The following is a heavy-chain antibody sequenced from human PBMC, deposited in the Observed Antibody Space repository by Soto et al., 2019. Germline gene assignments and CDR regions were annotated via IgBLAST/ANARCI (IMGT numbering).Heavy chain of an antibody. CDR2: IIPIIVIA. J-gene: IGHJ4*02. D-gene: IGHD2-2*02. Sequence: QVQLVQSGAEVKKPGSSVKVSCNASGGTFSSYTISWVRQAPGQGLEWMWRIIPIIVIANYAQKFQGRVTITADKYTSTAYMELSRLSFEDKDVSYCARECCSSTSCDRDYWGQGTLVTVSS. CDR3: ARECCSSTSCDRDY. V-gene: IGHV1-69*02. CDR1: GGTFSSYT.